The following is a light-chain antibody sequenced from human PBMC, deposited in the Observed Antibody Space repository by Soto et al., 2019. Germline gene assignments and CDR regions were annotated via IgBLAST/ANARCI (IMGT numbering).Light chain of an antibody. Sequence: MTQSPATLSVSPGERATHSCRASQSISSKLAWYQQRPGKAPKLLIYDASSMESGVPSRFSGSGSGTEFTLTISSLQPDDFATYYCQQYNSYSTFGQGTKV. J-gene: IGKJ1*01. V-gene: IGKV1-5*01. CDR3: QQYNSYST. CDR2: DAS. CDR1: QSISSK.